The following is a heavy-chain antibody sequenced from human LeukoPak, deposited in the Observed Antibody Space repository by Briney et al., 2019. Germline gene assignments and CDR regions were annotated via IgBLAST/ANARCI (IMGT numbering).Heavy chain of an antibody. CDR1: GVSISGNY. J-gene: IGHJ4*02. CDR3: AGYDHSNFLAY. V-gene: IGHV4-59*13. Sequence: SETLSLTCTVSGVSISGNYWSWIRQPPGKGLEWIGYTHNSGDTNYNPSLKSRVTISMDTPKNQLSLSLSSVTAADTAVYFCAGYDHSNFLAYWGRGTLVTVSS. CDR2: THNSGDT. D-gene: IGHD4-11*01.